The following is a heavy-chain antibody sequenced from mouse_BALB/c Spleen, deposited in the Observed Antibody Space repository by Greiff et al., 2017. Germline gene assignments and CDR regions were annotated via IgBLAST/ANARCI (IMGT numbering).Heavy chain of an antibody. Sequence: VQLKESGGGLVKPGGSLKLSCAASGFTFSSYAMSWVRQSPEKRLEWVAEISSGGSYTYYPDTVTGRFTISRDNAKNTLYLEMSSLRSEDTAMYYCARTFYTEYAMDYWGQGTSVTVSS. CDR3: ARTFYTEYAMDY. V-gene: IGHV5-9-4*01. J-gene: IGHJ4*01. CDR1: GFTFSSYA. CDR2: ISSGGSYT.